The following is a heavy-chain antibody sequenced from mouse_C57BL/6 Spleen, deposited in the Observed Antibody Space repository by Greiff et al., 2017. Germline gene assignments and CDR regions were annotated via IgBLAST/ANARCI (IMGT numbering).Heavy chain of an antibody. CDR2: IYPGDGDT. Sequence: QVHVQQSGAELVKPGASVKISCKASGYAISSYWMNWVKQRPGQGLEWIGQIYPGDGDTNYNGKFKGKATLTAAKSSSTAYMQLSSLTSEDSAIYCFARLNYYWSGPGLFAYWGQGTLVTGSA. CDR3: ARLNYYWSGPGLFAY. D-gene: IGHD1-1*01. V-gene: IGHV1-80*01. CDR1: GYAISSYW. J-gene: IGHJ3*01.